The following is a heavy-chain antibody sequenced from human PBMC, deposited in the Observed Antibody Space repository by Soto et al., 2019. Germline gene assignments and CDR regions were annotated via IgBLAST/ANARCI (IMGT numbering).Heavy chain of an antibody. V-gene: IGHV3-30*05. CDR2: ISFEGNTQ. CDR3: ARGAEHQLLSRDYFYGMDV. D-gene: IGHD1-1*01. CDR1: GFTLSRYG. J-gene: IGHJ6*02. Sequence: QVHLVESGGGVVQPGRSPRLSCAASGFTLSRYGMHWVRQAPGKGLEWVAVISFEGNTQYYADSVKGRFTISRDNSKDTLSLQIHSLRPEDTAVYYCARGAEHQLLSRDYFYGMDVWGQGTTVSVSS.